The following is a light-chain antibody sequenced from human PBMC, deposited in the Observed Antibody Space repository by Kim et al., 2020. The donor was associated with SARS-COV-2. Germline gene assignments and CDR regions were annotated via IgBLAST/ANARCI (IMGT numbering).Light chain of an antibody. Sequence: ASVGYRVTISCRAGPDITFFLAWFQQSTGTAPKSLIYAASSLESGVPSKFGGSGSGTDFTLPITSLQPGDFATYYCPQYNTYPPPFGGGTKVDIK. V-gene: IGKV1-16*02. CDR3: PQYNTYPPP. J-gene: IGKJ4*01. CDR1: PDITFF. CDR2: AAS.